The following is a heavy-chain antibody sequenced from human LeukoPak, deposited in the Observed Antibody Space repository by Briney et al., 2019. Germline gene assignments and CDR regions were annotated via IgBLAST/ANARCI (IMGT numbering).Heavy chain of an antibody. CDR3: ARARLLGINYYYGMDV. V-gene: IGHV3-30*03. CDR2: ISYDGGNK. CDR1: GFTFSSYG. D-gene: IGHD3-16*01. Sequence: PGGSLRLSCAASGFTFSSYGMHWVRQAPGKGLEWVAVISYDGGNKYYADSVKGRFTISRDNSKNTLYLQMNSLRAEDTAVYYCARARLLGINYYYGMDVWGKGTTVTVSS. J-gene: IGHJ6*04.